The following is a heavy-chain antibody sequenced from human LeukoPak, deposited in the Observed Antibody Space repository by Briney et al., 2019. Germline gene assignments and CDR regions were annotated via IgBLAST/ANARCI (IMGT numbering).Heavy chain of an antibody. CDR2: IKQDGSEK. Sequence: GGSLRLSCAASGFTFSSYWMSWVRQAPGKGLEWVANIKQDGSEKYYVDSVKGRFTISRDNAKNSLYLQMNSLRAEDTAVYYCARVLAVAVQVFDYWGQGTLVTVSS. CDR3: ARVLAVAVQVFDY. D-gene: IGHD6-19*01. J-gene: IGHJ4*02. V-gene: IGHV3-7*01. CDR1: GFTFSSYW.